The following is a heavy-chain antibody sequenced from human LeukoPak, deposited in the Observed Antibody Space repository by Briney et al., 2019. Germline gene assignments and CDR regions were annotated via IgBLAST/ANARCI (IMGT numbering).Heavy chain of an antibody. CDR2: IYYSGST. J-gene: IGHJ6*02. CDR3: ARSSSVAGYGMDV. CDR1: GGSISSYY. V-gene: IGHV4-59*01. Sequence: PSETPSLTCTVSGGSISSYYWSWIRQPPGKGLEWIGYIYYSGSTNYNPSLKSRVTISVDTSKNQFSLKLSSVTAADTAVYYCARSSSVAGYGMDVWGQGTTVTVSS. D-gene: IGHD6-6*01.